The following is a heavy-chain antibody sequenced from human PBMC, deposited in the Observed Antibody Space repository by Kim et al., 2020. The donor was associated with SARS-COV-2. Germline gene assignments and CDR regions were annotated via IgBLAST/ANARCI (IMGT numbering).Heavy chain of an antibody. Sequence: SGPTLVNPTQTLTLTCTFSGFSLSTSGMCVSWIRQPPGKALEWLARIDWDDDKYYSTPLKTRLTISKDTSKNQVVLTMTNMDPVDTATYYCARIGVPYYDSSGYSFDYWGQGTLVTVSS. CDR2: IDWDDDK. CDR3: ARIGVPYYDSSGYSFDY. J-gene: IGHJ4*02. V-gene: IGHV2-70*11. CDR1: GFSLSTSGMC. D-gene: IGHD3-22*01.